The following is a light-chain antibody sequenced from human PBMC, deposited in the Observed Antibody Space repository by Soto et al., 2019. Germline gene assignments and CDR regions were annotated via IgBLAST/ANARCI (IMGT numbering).Light chain of an antibody. CDR1: QSVSSSY. CDR3: QQYGSSALT. V-gene: IGKV3-20*01. Sequence: EIVLTQSPGTLSLSPGERATLSCRASQSVSSSYLAWYQQKPGQAPRLLIYGASSRATGIPDRFSGSGSGTDCTLTISRLELEDFAVYYCQQYGSSALTFGGGTKVEIK. J-gene: IGKJ4*01. CDR2: GAS.